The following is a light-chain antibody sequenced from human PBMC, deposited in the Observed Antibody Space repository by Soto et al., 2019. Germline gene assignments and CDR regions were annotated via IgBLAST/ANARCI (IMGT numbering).Light chain of an antibody. CDR2: VAN. Sequence: DIQMTQSPSSLAASIGDRVTITCRASQSVASYLYWYQQKPGEGPVLLINVANKLQCGVPSRFSGRGSGTDFTLTISSLQREDFATYYCQQSFTAPWTFGQGTRVEMK. V-gene: IGKV1-39*01. CDR1: QSVASY. CDR3: QQSFTAPWT. J-gene: IGKJ1*01.